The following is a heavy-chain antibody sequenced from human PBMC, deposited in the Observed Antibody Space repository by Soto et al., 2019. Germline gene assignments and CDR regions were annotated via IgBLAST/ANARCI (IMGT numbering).Heavy chain of an antibody. D-gene: IGHD3-10*01. Sequence: TSETLSLTCTVSGGSISSYYWSWIRQPPGKGLEWIGYIYYSGSTNYNPSLKSRVTISVDTSKNQFSLKLSSVTAADTAVYYCARDLEGYYYGSGTKVPYYMDVWGKGTTVTVSS. V-gene: IGHV4-59*01. J-gene: IGHJ6*03. CDR3: ARDLEGYYYGSGTKVPYYMDV. CDR2: IYYSGST. CDR1: GGSISSYY.